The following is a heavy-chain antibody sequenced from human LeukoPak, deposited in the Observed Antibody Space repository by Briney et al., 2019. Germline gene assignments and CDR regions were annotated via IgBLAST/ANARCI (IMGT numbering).Heavy chain of an antibody. Sequence: SGGSLRLSCAASGFTFSDYYMSWIRQAPGKGLEWVSYISSSGSTIYYADSVKGRFTISRDNSKNTLYLQMNSLRAGDTAVYYCVGGELLYYFDYWGQGTLVTVSS. J-gene: IGHJ4*02. D-gene: IGHD1-26*01. CDR3: VGGELLYYFDY. CDR2: ISSSGSTI. V-gene: IGHV3-11*04. CDR1: GFTFSDYY.